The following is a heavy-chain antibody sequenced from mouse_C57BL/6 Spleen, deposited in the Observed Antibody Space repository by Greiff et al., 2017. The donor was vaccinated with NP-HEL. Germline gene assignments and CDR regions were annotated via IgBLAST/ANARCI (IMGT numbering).Heavy chain of an antibody. J-gene: IGHJ2*01. CDR1: GYTFTSST. V-gene: IGHV1-4*01. CDR2: INPSSGSP. CDR3: ATIYDGYYRY. D-gene: IGHD2-3*01. Sequence: QVQLKQSGAELARPGASVKMSCTASGYTFTSSTMHWVKQRPGQGLEWIGYINPSSGSPKYNQKFKDQATLTADKSSSTAYMQLSSLTSEDSAVYYCATIYDGYYRYWGKGTTLTVAS.